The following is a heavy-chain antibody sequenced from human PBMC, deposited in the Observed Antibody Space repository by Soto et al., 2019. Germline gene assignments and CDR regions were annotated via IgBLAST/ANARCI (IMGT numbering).Heavy chain of an antibody. Sequence: QVLLVETGGGVVQPGWSLRLSCAASGFTFRTFGMHWVRQAPGKGPEWLSVIWNDGSKKFYADSVRGRFTISRDNSNNTLYLQMDSLRPEDTAVYYCVTGNQNFFDYWGQGTLVIVSS. V-gene: IGHV3-33*01. J-gene: IGHJ4*02. CDR3: VTGNQNFFDY. D-gene: IGHD1-1*01. CDR2: IWNDGSKK. CDR1: GFTFRTFG.